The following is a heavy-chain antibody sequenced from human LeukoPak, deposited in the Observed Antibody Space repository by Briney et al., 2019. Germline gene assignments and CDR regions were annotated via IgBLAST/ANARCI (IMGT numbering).Heavy chain of an antibody. CDR1: GFTFSSYG. J-gene: IGHJ4*02. Sequence: GGSLRLSCAASGFTFSSYGMHWVRQAPGKGLEWVAVIWYDGSNKDYADSVKGRFTVSRDNSRNTLFLQMNSLRVEDTAVYYCATDRVTQYFDYWGQGTLVSVPS. CDR3: ATDRVTQYFDY. D-gene: IGHD5-18*01. CDR2: IWYDGSNK. V-gene: IGHV3-33*01.